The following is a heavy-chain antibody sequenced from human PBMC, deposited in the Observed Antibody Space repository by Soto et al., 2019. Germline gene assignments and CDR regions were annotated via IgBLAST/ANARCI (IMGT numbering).Heavy chain of an antibody. CDR3: AREIMGADHVDY. Sequence: QIQLHESGPGLVKPSQTLSLTCTVSGGSIRSGDYYWSWIRQTPERGLEWCGYVHYSGNTFYNPSLQSRATISLDASRNQFSLNLSSVTAAVSAVYYSAREIMGADHVDYWGQGALVTVSS. V-gene: IGHV4-30-4*01. CDR1: GGSIRSGDYY. D-gene: IGHD1-26*01. CDR2: VHYSGNT. J-gene: IGHJ4*02.